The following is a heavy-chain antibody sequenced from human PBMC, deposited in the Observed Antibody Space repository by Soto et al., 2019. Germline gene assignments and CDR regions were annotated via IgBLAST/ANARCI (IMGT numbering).Heavy chain of an antibody. CDR3: ARGRSIAAAGTERVTAY. CDR2: MNPNSGNT. CDR1: GYTFTSYD. V-gene: IGHV1-8*01. Sequence: GASVKVSCKASGYTFTSYDINWVRRATGQGLEWMGWMNPNSGNTGYAQKFQGRVTMTRNTSISTAYMELSSLRSEDTAVYYCARGRSIAAAGTERVTAYWGQGTLVTVSS. J-gene: IGHJ4*02. D-gene: IGHD6-13*01.